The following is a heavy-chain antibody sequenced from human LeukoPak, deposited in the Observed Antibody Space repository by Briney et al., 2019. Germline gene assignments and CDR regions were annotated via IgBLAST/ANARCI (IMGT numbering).Heavy chain of an antibody. CDR1: GFTVSSYY. CDR3: ARAGGPLGYCSGGSCLDY. CDR2: VYSGGST. V-gene: IGHV3-53*01. J-gene: IGHJ4*02. Sequence: PGGSLGLSCAGSGFTVSSYYMSWVRQAPGKGLEWVSEVYSGGSTYYADSVKGRLTISRDNSKNTLYLQMNSLRAEDTAVYYCARAGGPLGYCSGGSCLDYWGQGTLVTVSS. D-gene: IGHD2-15*01.